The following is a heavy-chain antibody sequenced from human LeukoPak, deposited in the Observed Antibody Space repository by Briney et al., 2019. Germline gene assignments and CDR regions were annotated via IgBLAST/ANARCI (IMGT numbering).Heavy chain of an antibody. Sequence: GGSLRLSCAASGFTISSHLMYWVRQPPGKGLVWVSRIISDGTTTHADSVKGRFTISRDNAKNTLYLEMNSLRAEDTALYYCARAYNWKLDPWGQGTLVTVSS. CDR1: GFTISSHL. CDR3: ARAYNWKLDP. V-gene: IGHV3-74*03. J-gene: IGHJ5*02. D-gene: IGHD1-20*01. CDR2: IISDGTT.